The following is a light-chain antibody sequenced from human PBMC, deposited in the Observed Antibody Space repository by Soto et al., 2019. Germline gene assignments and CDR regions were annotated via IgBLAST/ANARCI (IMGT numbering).Light chain of an antibody. Sequence: DIQMTQSPSSLSASVGDRVTVTCRAGQSISRYLNWYQQRPGKAPKLLIFSASTLHTGFPSRFSGSGSGTDFTLTISSLQPEDSGTYYYQQCYNGPFTFGPGAKVDIK. CDR1: QSISRY. CDR3: QQCYNGPFT. V-gene: IGKV1-39*01. J-gene: IGKJ3*01. CDR2: SAS.